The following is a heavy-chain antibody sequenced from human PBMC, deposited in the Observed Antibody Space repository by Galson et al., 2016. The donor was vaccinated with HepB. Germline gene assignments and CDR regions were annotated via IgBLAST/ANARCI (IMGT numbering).Heavy chain of an antibody. D-gene: IGHD3-9*01. V-gene: IGHV3-23*01. J-gene: IGHJ4*02. CDR1: GFTFSSYA. CDR2: SGSGGPT. Sequence: SLRLSCAASGFTFSSYAMSWVRQAPGKGLEWVSSSGSGGPTYYADSVKGRVTISRDNSKNTLFLQMHSLRADDTAVYYCAKSVLEYDILTGYYRRGADYRGQGTLVTVSS. CDR3: AKSVLEYDILTGYYRRGADY.